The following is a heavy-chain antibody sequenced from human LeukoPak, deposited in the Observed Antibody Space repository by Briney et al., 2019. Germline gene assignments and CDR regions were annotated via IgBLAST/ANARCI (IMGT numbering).Heavy chain of an antibody. Sequence: GGSLRLSCAASGFSFSNSAMHWVRQAPGKGLEWVALISYDGSNNFYADSLKGRFTISRDNSKNTLYLQMNSLRAEDTAVYYCAKDVTYYYGSGSSGWGQGTLVTVSS. J-gene: IGHJ4*02. CDR3: AKDVTYYYGSGSSG. D-gene: IGHD3-10*01. V-gene: IGHV3-30-3*01. CDR2: ISYDGSNN. CDR1: GFSFSNSA.